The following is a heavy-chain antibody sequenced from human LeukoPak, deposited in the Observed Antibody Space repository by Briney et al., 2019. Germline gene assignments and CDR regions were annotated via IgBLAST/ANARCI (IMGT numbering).Heavy chain of an antibody. CDR1: GFTFSNYW. CDR2: IKQDGSDK. V-gene: IGHV3-7*04. J-gene: IGHJ4*02. CDR3: ARGGWYYFDY. D-gene: IGHD6-19*01. Sequence: TGGSLRLSCAASGFTFSNYWMSWVRQAPGKGLEWVANIKQDGSDKYYVDSVKGRFTISRDNTKNSLYLQMNSLRAEDTAVYYCARGGWYYFDYWGQGTLVTASS.